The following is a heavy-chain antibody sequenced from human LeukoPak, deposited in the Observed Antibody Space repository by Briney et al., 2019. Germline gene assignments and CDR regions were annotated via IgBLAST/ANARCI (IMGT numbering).Heavy chain of an antibody. CDR3: ARDRAGAQSWVALDP. D-gene: IGHD3-10*01. Sequence: GGSLRLSCAASGFTVSNDYMAWVRQAPGRGLEWVSLIYGDGTTFYTDSVKGRFTISRDNFKNTVYLQMSSLRPEDTALYYCARDRAGAQSWVALDPWGQGTLVTVSS. CDR1: GFTVSNDY. V-gene: IGHV3-66*02. CDR2: IYGDGTT. J-gene: IGHJ5*02.